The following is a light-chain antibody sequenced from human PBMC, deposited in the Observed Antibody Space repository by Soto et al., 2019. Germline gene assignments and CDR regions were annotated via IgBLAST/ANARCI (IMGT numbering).Light chain of an antibody. CDR1: SGHSSDA. Sequence: QLVLTQSPSASASLGASVKVTCTLSSGHSSDAIAWHQQQPEKGPRYLMKLNSNGSHSKGDGIPDRFSGSSSGAERYLTLSSLQSEDEADYYCQTWGPGITWVFGGGTKLTVL. CDR2: LNSNGSH. J-gene: IGLJ3*02. V-gene: IGLV4-69*01. CDR3: QTWGPGITWV.